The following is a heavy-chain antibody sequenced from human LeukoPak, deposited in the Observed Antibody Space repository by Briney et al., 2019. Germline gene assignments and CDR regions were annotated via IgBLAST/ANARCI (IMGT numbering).Heavy chain of an antibody. CDR3: ARDLGLSSVYAYYYYGMDV. V-gene: IGHV1-18*01. D-gene: IGHD3-22*01. Sequence: ASVKVSCKASGYTFTSYGISWVRQAPGQGLEWMGWISVYNGNTNYAQKLQGRVTMTTDTSTSTAYMELRSLRSDDTAVYYCARDLGLSSVYAYYYYGMDVWGQGTTVIVSS. CDR1: GYTFTSYG. J-gene: IGHJ6*02. CDR2: ISVYNGNT.